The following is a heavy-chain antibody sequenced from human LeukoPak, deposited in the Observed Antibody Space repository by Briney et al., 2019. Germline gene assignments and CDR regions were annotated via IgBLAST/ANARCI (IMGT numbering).Heavy chain of an antibody. J-gene: IGHJ4*02. CDR1: GFTFSSYS. CDR2: IDNSSSTI. CDR3: AKDQVSDYYDSSGRFDY. Sequence: GESLRLSCAASGFTFSSYSMDWVRQAPGKGLEWVSYIDNSSSTIYYADSVKGRFTISRDNSKNTLYLQMNSLRAEDTPVYYCAKDQVSDYYDSSGRFDYWGQRTLVTVSS. V-gene: IGHV3-48*01. D-gene: IGHD3-22*01.